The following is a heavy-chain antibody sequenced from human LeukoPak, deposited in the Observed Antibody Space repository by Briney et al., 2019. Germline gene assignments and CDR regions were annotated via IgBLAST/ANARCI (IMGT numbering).Heavy chain of an antibody. J-gene: IGHJ4*02. V-gene: IGHV3-48*03. CDR3: ARGSVDTAMAGDY. Sequence: RGSLRLSCAASGFTFSSYEMNWVRQAPGKGLEWVSYISSSGSTIYYADSVKGRFTISRDNAKNSLSLQMNSLSAEDMAVYYCARGSVDTAMAGDYWGQGTLVTVSS. D-gene: IGHD5-18*01. CDR2: ISSSGSTI. CDR1: GFTFSSYE.